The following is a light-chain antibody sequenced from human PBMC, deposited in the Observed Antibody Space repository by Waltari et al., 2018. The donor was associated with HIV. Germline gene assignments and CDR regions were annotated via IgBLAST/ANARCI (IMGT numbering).Light chain of an antibody. CDR2: KAS. CDR3: QHYNTYPWT. V-gene: IGKV1-5*03. Sequence: DIQMTQSPSTLSASVGDRVTITCRASQSISSWLAWYQQKPGKAPKLLIYKASSLETGVTSRFSGSGSGTEFTLTISSLQPDDCATYYCQHYNTYPWTFGQGTKVEIK. CDR1: QSISSW. J-gene: IGKJ1*01.